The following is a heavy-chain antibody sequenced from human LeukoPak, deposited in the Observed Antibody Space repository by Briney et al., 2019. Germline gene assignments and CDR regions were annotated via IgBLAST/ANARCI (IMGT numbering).Heavy chain of an antibody. D-gene: IGHD5-12*01. CDR3: ARQTDVIIVVTYFDY. CDR1: GGSISSSSYY. V-gene: IGHV4-39*01. J-gene: IGHJ4*02. CDR2: IYYSGST. Sequence: SETLSLTCTVSGGSISSSSYYWGWIRQPPGKGLEWIGSIYYSGSTYYNPSLKSRVTISADTSKNQVSLKLGSLTAADTAVYYCARQTDVIIVVTYFDYWGQGTQVTVSS.